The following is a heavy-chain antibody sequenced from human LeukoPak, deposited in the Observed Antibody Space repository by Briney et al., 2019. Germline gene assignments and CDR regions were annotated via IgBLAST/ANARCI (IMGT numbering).Heavy chain of an antibody. Sequence: PSETLSLTCAVNGGSFSDFHWSWIRQPPGKGLEWIGEIKHSGGTNYDPSLKSRVTISVDTSKNQFSLKLSSVTAADTAVYYCARAIQLWLLDYWGQGTLVTVSS. J-gene: IGHJ4*02. V-gene: IGHV4-34*01. CDR2: IKHSGGT. D-gene: IGHD5-18*01. CDR1: GGSFSDFH. CDR3: ARAIQLWLLDY.